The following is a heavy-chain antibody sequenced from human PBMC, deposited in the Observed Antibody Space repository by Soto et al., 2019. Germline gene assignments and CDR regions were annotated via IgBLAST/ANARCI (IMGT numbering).Heavy chain of an antibody. D-gene: IGHD3-22*01. V-gene: IGHV4-31*03. J-gene: IGHJ4*02. CDR3: AVITQYYFDY. Sequence: SETLSLTCSVSGGSISSGGYYWSWIRQHPGKGLEWIGYIYYSGSTYYNPSLKSRVTISVDTSKNQFSLKLSSVTAADTAVYYCAVITQYYFDYWGQGTLVTVSS. CDR1: GGSISSGGYY. CDR2: IYYSGST.